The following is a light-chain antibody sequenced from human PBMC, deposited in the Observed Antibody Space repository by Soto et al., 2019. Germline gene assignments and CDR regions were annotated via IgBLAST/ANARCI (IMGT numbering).Light chain of an antibody. V-gene: IGLV2-14*01. J-gene: IGLJ2*01. CDR2: DVS. Sequence: QSALTQPASVSGSPGQSITISCTGTSSDVGGYNYVSWYQQHPGIAPKLMIYDVSSRPSGVSNRFSGSKSGNTASLTISGLQAEDEADYYCSSYTSSGTLVVFGGGTKVTVL. CDR3: SSYTSSGTLVV. CDR1: SSDVGGYNY.